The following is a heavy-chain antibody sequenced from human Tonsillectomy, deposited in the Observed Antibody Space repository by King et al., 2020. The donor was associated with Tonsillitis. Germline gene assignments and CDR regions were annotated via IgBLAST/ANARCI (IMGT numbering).Heavy chain of an antibody. J-gene: IGHJ4*02. Sequence: QLVQSGAELKKPGASVKVSCKASGYTFTSYYMHWVRQAPGQGLEWMGIINPSGGSTSYAQKFKGSVTMTRDTSTSTVYMELGSLRSEDTAVYYCARDGVAATTLDYWGQGTLVTVSS. CDR1: GYTFTSYY. D-gene: IGHD1-26*01. CDR3: ARDGVAATTLDY. V-gene: IGHV1-46*01. CDR2: INPSGGST.